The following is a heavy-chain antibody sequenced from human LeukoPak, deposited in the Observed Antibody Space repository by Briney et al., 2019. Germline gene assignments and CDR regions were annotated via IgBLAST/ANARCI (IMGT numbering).Heavy chain of an antibody. CDR3: ARGRRRGTMIVVANYGMDV. Sequence: PSETLSLTCAVYGGSFSGYYWSWVRQPPGKGLEWIGEINHSGSTNYNPSLKSRVTISVDTSKNQFSLKLSSVTAADTAVYYCARGRRRGTMIVVANYGMDVWGQGTTVTVSS. CDR1: GGSFSGYY. J-gene: IGHJ6*02. D-gene: IGHD3-22*01. V-gene: IGHV4-34*01. CDR2: INHSGST.